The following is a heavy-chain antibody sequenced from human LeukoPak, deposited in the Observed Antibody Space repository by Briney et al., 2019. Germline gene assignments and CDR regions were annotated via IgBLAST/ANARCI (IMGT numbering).Heavy chain of an antibody. D-gene: IGHD6-19*01. Sequence: GGSLRLSCRASGFTFSIYYMNWVRQAPGEGLEWVANIKQDGSEKYYVDSVKGRFTISRDNAKNSLYLQMNSLRAEDTALYYCARDGRTGWYSDYWGQGALVTVSS. CDR1: GFTFSIYY. J-gene: IGHJ4*02. CDR3: ARDGRTGWYSDY. V-gene: IGHV3-7*03. CDR2: IKQDGSEK.